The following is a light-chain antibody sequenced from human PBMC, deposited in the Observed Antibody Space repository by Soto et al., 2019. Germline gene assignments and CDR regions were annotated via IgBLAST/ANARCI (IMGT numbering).Light chain of an antibody. CDR3: LLSFGGGRPWV. Sequence: QAVVTQEPSLTVSPGATVTLTCGSSTGVVTYYNYPYWIQQKSGQGPTTLIYDTTDKHSWTPARFSGSLIGGKAALTLSGAQPDDEADYYCLLSFGGGRPWVIGGGTQLTVL. J-gene: IGLJ3*02. V-gene: IGLV7-46*01. CDR1: TGVVTYYNY. CDR2: DTT.